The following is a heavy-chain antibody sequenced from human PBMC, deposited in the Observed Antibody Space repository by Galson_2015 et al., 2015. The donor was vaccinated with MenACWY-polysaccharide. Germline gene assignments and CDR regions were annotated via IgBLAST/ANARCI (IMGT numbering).Heavy chain of an antibody. D-gene: IGHD5-18*01. CDR3: ERAGYKASVY. J-gene: IGHJ4*02. CDR2: MNPNSGNI. CDR1: GYTFTSYE. Sequence: SVKVSCKASGYTFTSYEINWVRQAPGQGLEWMGWMNPNSGNIGYAQKFLGKFTMTRDTSIGTAYMELNDLRPEHTAVYYCERAGYKASVYWGLGTLDTVSS. V-gene: IGHV1-8*01.